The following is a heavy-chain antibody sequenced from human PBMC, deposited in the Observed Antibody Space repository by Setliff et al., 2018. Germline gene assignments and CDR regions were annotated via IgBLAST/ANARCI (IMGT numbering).Heavy chain of an antibody. CDR2: ISHSGST. D-gene: IGHD6-13*01. Sequence: SETLSLTCTVSGYSISSGHYWGWIRQPPGKGLEWIGSISHSGSTYYNPSLRSRVTISLDTSKNQFSPKLTSVTAADTAVYYCAAAPAGSDVFDMWGQGTVVTVSS. CDR3: AAAPAGSDVFDM. J-gene: IGHJ3*02. V-gene: IGHV4-38-2*02. CDR1: GYSISSGHY.